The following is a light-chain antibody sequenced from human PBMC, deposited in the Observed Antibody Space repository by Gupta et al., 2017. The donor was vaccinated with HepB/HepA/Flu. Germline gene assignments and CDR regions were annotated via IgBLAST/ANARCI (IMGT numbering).Light chain of an antibody. CDR2: DAS. J-gene: IGKJ4*01. CDR3: QQYDNLPLT. Sequence: DIQMXQSXSSLSASVGDRVTITCQASQDISNYLNWYQQKPGKAPKLLIYDASNLETGVPSRFSGSGSGTDFTFTISSLQPEDIATYYCQQYDNLPLTFGGGTKVEIK. V-gene: IGKV1-33*01. CDR1: QDISNY.